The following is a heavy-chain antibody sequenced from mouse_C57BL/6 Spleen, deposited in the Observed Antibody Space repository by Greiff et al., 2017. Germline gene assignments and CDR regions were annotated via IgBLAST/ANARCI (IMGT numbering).Heavy chain of an antibody. V-gene: IGHV1-26*01. CDR3: ARGDYDKDAWFAY. J-gene: IGHJ3*01. CDR1: GYTFTDSY. CDR2: INPNNGGT. D-gene: IGHD2-4*01. Sequence: EVQLQQSGPELVKPGASVKISCKASGYTFTDSYMNWVKQSHGQSLEWIGDINPNNGGTSYNQKFKGKATLTVDKSSSTAYMELRSLTSEDSAVYYCARGDYDKDAWFAYWGQGTLVTVSA.